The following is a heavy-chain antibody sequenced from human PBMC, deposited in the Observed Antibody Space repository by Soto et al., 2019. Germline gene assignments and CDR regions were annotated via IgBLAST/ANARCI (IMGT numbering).Heavy chain of an antibody. J-gene: IGHJ4*02. CDR3: AKDRDYIWGSYRLFDY. D-gene: IGHD3-16*02. Sequence: EVQLLESGGGLVQPGGSLRLSCAASGFTFSSYAMSWVRQAPGKGLEWVSAISGSGGSTYYADSVKGRFTISRDNSKNTLYLQMNSLRAEDMAVYYCAKDRDYIWGSYRLFDYWGQGTLVTVSS. CDR2: ISGSGGST. CDR1: GFTFSSYA. V-gene: IGHV3-23*01.